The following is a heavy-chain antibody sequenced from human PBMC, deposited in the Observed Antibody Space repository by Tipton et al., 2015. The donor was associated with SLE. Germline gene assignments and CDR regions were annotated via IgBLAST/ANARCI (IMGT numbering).Heavy chain of an antibody. CDR2: IYYSGST. CDR1: GGSISSGGYY. V-gene: IGHV4-31*03. J-gene: IGHJ5*02. Sequence: TLSLTCTVSGGSISSGGYYWSWIRQHPGKGLEWIGYIYYSGSTYYNPSLKSRVTISVDTSKNQFSLKLSSVTAADTAVYYCARDLAAVAIDPWGQGTLATVSS. D-gene: IGHD6-13*01. CDR3: ARDLAAVAIDP.